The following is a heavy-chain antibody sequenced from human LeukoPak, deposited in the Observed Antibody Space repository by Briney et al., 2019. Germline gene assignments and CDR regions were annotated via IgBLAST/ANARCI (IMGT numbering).Heavy chain of an antibody. CDR3: ARAPTTYYFYYYMDV. J-gene: IGHJ6*03. V-gene: IGHV3-7*01. CDR1: GFTFSNYW. CDR2: MKQDGSET. D-gene: IGHD3-3*01. Sequence: GGSLRLSCAASGFTFSNYWMSWVRQAPGKGLEWVANMKQDGSETYYVDSVKGRFTISRDNAKNSLYLQMNSLRPDDTAVYYCARAPTTYYFYYYMDVWGKGATVTVSS.